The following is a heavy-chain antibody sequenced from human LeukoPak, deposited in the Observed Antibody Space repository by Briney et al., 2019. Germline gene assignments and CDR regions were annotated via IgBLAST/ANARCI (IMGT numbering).Heavy chain of an antibody. CDR1: GGSFSGYY. J-gene: IGHJ4*02. D-gene: IGHD5-12*01. V-gene: IGHV4-34*01. CDR3: AGRRIVAANYFDS. Sequence: SETLSLTCAVYGGSFSGYYWSWIRQPPGKGLEWIGEINHSGSTNYNPSLKSRVISLDTSNNQVSLKLSSVSAADRAVYYCAGRRIVAANYFDSWGQGTLVTVSS. CDR2: INHSGST.